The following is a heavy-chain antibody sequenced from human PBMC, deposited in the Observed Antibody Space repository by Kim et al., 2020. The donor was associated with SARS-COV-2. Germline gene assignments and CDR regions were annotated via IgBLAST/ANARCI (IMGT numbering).Heavy chain of an antibody. Sequence: GGSLRLSCAASGFTFSSYWMSWVRQAPGKGLEWVANIKQDGSEKYYVDSVKGRFTISRDNAKNSLYLQMNSLRVEDTAVYYCEGGGGGVDYWGQGTLVTVSS. CDR2: IKQDGSEK. CDR3: EGGGGGVDY. CDR1: GFTFSSYW. D-gene: IGHD2-15*01. J-gene: IGHJ4*02. V-gene: IGHV3-7*01.